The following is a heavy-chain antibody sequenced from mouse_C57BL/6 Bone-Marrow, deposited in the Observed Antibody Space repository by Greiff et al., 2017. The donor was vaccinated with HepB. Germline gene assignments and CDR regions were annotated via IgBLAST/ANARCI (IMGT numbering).Heavy chain of an antibody. CDR2: IYPGSGST. J-gene: IGHJ4*01. V-gene: IGHV1-55*01. CDR3: ARLWLLPYYYAMDY. CDR1: GYTFTSYW. Sequence: QVQLQQPGAELVKPGASVKMSCKASGYTFTSYWITWVKQRPGQGLEWIGDIYPGSGSTNYNEKFKSKATLTVDKSSSTAYMELRSLTSEDTAVYYCARLWLLPYYYAMDYWGQGTSVTVSS. D-gene: IGHD2-3*01.